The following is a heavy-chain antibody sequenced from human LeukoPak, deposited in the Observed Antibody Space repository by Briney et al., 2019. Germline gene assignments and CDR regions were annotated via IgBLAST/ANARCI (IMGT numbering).Heavy chain of an antibody. J-gene: IGHJ4*02. CDR3: ARGEYGSGSYHIDY. CDR2: IKQDGSEK. D-gene: IGHD3-10*01. V-gene: IGHV3-7*01. Sequence: GGSLRLSCAASGFTFSNSWMNWVRQAPGKGLEWVANIKQDGSEKYYVDSVKGRFTISRDNAKNSLYLQMNSLRAEDTAVYYCARGEYGSGSYHIDYWGQGTLVTVSS. CDR1: GFTFSNSW.